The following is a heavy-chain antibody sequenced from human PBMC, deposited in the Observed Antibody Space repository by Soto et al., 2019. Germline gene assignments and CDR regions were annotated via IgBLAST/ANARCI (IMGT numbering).Heavy chain of an antibody. D-gene: IGHD2-2*01. CDR3: ASVPIWCGSSSCYTEGFDS. J-gene: IGHJ4*02. CDR1: GFVFSDYA. CDR2: ISAGGSDT. Sequence: LRLSCVASGFVFSDYAMSWVRQAPGKGLEWVSAISAGGSDTYYADSVKGRFTVSRVNSESTLYLQMNTLRAEDTAIYYCASVPIWCGSSSCYTEGFDSWGQGTMVTVSS. V-gene: IGHV3-23*01.